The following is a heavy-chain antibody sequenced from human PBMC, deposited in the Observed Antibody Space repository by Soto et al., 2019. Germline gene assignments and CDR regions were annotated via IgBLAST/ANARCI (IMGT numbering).Heavy chain of an antibody. J-gene: IGHJ5*02. CDR3: AREVIVAVGDNWFDP. CDR1: GGSISSGGYY. D-gene: IGHD3-22*01. V-gene: IGHV4-31*03. Sequence: QVQLQESGPGLVKPSQTLSLTCTVSGGSISSGGYYWSWIRQHPGKGLEWIGYIYYSGSTYYNPSLKSRVTIAVDTSKDQFALKLSSVTAADTAVYYCAREVIVAVGDNWFDPLGQGTLVTVSS. CDR2: IYYSGST.